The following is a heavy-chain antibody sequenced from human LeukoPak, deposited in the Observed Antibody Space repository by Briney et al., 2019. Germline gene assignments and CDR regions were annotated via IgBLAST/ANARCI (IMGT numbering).Heavy chain of an antibody. J-gene: IGHJ4*02. D-gene: IGHD1-7*01. Sequence: SETLSLTCIVSGGSISGSVYYWAWIRQPPGKRLKWIGSIFHSGTTYYNPSLKSRVTISVDTSKNQFSLKLSSVTAADAAVYYCARSLTGTTTFDYWGQGTLVTVSS. CDR2: IFHSGTT. CDR3: ARSLTGTTTFDY. V-gene: IGHV4-39*07. CDR1: GGSISGSVYY.